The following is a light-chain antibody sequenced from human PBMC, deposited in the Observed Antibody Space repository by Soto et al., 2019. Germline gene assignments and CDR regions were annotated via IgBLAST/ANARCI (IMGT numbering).Light chain of an antibody. CDR2: GNS. V-gene: IGLV1-40*01. CDR1: SSNIGAGYD. CDR3: QSYDSSLYVV. Sequence: QLVLTKPPSVSGAPGQRVTISCTGSSSNIGAGYDVHWYQQLPGTAPKLLIYGNSNRPSGVPDRFSGSKSGTSASLAITGLQAEDEADYYCQSYDSSLYVVFGGGTKLTVL. J-gene: IGLJ2*01.